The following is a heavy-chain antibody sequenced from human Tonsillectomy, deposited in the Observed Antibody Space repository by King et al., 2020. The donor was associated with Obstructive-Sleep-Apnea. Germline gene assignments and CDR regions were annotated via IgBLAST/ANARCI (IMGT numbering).Heavy chain of an antibody. CDR1: GFTFSSFA. CDR2: ISSDGSNK. J-gene: IGHJ4*02. Sequence: VQLVESGGGVGQPGRSLRLSCAASGFTFSSFAMHWVRQAPGKGLEWVAVISSDGSNKYYADSVKGRFTISRDNSKNTLFLQMNSLRAEDTAVFYCASLSMTTITTAVDYWGQGALVTVSS. D-gene: IGHD4-11*01. V-gene: IGHV3-30*04. CDR3: ASLSMTTITTAVDY.